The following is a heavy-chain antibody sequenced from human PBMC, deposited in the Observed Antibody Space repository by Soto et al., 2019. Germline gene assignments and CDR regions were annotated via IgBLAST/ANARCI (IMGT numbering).Heavy chain of an antibody. Sequence: QITLKESGPTLVKPTQTLTLTCTFSGFSLSTRGVGVGWIRQPPGKALEWLAIIYWDDDKRYSPSLKSRLTITKDTSKNRVVLTMPNLDPVDTATYYWAPKGGGDRILDYWGQGTLVTVSS. D-gene: IGHD3-16*01. J-gene: IGHJ4*02. CDR2: IYWDDDK. CDR3: APKGGGDRILDY. CDR1: GFSLSTRGVG. V-gene: IGHV2-5*02.